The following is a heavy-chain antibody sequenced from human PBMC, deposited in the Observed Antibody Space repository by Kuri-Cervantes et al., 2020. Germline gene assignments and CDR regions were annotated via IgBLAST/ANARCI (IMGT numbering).Heavy chain of an antibody. Sequence: GESLKISCAASGFIFNTYGMHWVRQAPGKGLEWVSFIRYDGYNKFYEDSVKGRFTISRDNSKNTLYLQMNSLRAEDTAVYYCARPMGRMVAGPDYWGQGTLVTVSS. D-gene: IGHD6-19*01. CDR3: ARPMGRMVAGPDY. CDR2: IRYDGYNK. V-gene: IGHV3-30*02. CDR1: GFIFNTYG. J-gene: IGHJ4*02.